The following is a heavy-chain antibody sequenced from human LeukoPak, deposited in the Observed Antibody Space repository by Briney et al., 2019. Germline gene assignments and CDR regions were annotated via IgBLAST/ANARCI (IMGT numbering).Heavy chain of an antibody. J-gene: IGHJ6*02. CDR2: IKSKTDGGTT. D-gene: IGHD6-13*01. CDR1: GFTFSNAW. CDR3: TTDPVSKAAYGMDV. V-gene: IGHV3-15*01. Sequence: PGGSLRLSCAASGFTFSNAWMSWVRQAPGKGLEWVGRIKSKTDGGTTDYAAPVKGRFTISRDDSKNTLYLQMNSLKTEDTAVYYCTTDPVSKAAYGMDVWGQGTMVTVSS.